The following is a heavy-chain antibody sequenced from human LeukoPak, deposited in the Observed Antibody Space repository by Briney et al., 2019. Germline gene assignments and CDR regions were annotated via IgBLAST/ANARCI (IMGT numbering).Heavy chain of an antibody. CDR3: ARSGGKSSSGWYQDRSLDY. Sequence: GGSLRLSCAASGFTVSSNYMSWVRQAPGKGLEWVSVIYSGGSTYYADSVKGRFTISRDNSKNTLYLQMNSLRAEDTAVYYCARSGGKSSSGWYQDRSLDYWGQGTLVTVSS. D-gene: IGHD6-19*01. CDR1: GFTVSSNY. CDR2: IYSGGST. J-gene: IGHJ4*02. V-gene: IGHV3-66*01.